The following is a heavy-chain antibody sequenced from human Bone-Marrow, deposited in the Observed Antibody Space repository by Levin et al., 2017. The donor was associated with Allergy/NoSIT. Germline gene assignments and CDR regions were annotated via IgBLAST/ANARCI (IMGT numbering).Heavy chain of an antibody. J-gene: IGHJ4*02. CDR2: ISGSTLST. CDR3: AKDGARMSLAHYFGY. CDR1: GFSFSNYA. Sequence: ETLSLTCAASGFSFSNYAMTWVRQAPGKGLEWVSAISGSTLSTFYAHSVKGRFTISRDNSKNTLYLQMNTLRAEDTAIYYCAKDGARMSLAHYFGYWGQGTLVTVSS. V-gene: IGHV3-23*01.